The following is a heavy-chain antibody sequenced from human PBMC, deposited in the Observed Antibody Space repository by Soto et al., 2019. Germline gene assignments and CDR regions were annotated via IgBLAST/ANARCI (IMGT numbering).Heavy chain of an antibody. J-gene: IGHJ6*03. CDR2: IWYDGSNK. CDR3: ARGITYDFWSGYYPWNYYYMDV. CDR1: GFTFSSYG. Sequence: QVQLVESGGGVVQPGRSLRLSCAASGFTFSSYGMHWVRQAPGEGLEWVAVIWYDGSNKYYADSVKGRFTISRDNSKNTLYLQMNSLRAEDTAVYYCARGITYDFWSGYYPWNYYYMDVWGKGTTVTVSS. V-gene: IGHV3-33*01. D-gene: IGHD3-3*01.